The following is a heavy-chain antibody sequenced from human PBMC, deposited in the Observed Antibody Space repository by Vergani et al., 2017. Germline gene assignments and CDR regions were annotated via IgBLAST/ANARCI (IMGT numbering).Heavy chain of an antibody. J-gene: IGHJ4*02. CDR1: GFTVSSNY. D-gene: IGHD3-22*01. V-gene: IGHV3-66*01. Sequence: EVQLVESGGGLVQPGGSLRLSCAASGFTVSSNYMSWVRQAPGKGLEWVSVIYSGGSTYYADSVKGRFTISRDNSKNTLYLQMNSLRAEDTAVYYCASHSADYYDSSGFLDYWGQGTLVTVSS. CDR2: IYSGGST. CDR3: ASHSADYYDSSGFLDY.